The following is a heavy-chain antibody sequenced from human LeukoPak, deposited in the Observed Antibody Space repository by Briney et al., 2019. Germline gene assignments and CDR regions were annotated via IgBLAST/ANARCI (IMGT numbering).Heavy chain of an antibody. Sequence: PGGSLRLSCAASGFTFSRYSMNWVRQAPGKGLEWVSSISSSSSYIYYADSVKGRFTISRDNAKNSLYLQMNSLRAEDTAVYYCARDLDYSSSSFDYWGQGTLVTVSS. CDR3: ARDLDYSSSSFDY. CDR1: GFTFSRYS. V-gene: IGHV3-21*01. CDR2: ISSSSSYI. D-gene: IGHD6-6*01. J-gene: IGHJ4*02.